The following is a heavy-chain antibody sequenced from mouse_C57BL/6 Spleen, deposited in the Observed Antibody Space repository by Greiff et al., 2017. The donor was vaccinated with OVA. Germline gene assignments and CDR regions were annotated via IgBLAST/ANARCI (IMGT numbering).Heavy chain of an antibody. CDR3: AFYDYGGDYYAMDY. CDR1: GYTFTSYW. D-gene: IGHD2-4*01. J-gene: IGHJ4*01. Sequence: VQLQQPGAELVRPGSSVKLSCKASGYTFTSYWMHWVKQRPIQGLEWIGNIDPSDSETHYNQKFKDKATLTVDKSSSTAYMQLSSLTSEDSAVYYCAFYDYGGDYYAMDYWGQGTSVTVSS. CDR2: IDPSDSET. V-gene: IGHV1-52*01.